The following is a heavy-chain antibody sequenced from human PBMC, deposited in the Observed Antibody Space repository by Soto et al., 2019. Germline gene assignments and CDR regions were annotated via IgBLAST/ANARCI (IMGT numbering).Heavy chain of an antibody. Sequence: ASVKVSCKASGYTFTSYGISWVRQAPGQGLEWMGWISAYNGNTNYAQKLQGRVTMTTDTSTSTACMELRSLRSDDTAVYYCAIDPGGQLWFSYYYGMDVWGQGTTVTVSS. CDR3: AIDPGGQLWFSYYYGMDV. CDR2: ISAYNGNT. V-gene: IGHV1-18*01. CDR1: GYTFTSYG. D-gene: IGHD5-18*01. J-gene: IGHJ6*02.